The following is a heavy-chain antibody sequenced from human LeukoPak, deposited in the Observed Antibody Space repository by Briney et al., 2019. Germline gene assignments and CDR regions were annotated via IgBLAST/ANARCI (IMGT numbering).Heavy chain of an antibody. J-gene: IGHJ1*01. CDR2: ISGSGGST. CDR3: ARDMMEQQLVVEYFQH. D-gene: IGHD6-13*01. V-gene: IGHV3-23*01. Sequence: PGGSLRLSCAASGFTFSSYAMSWVRQAPGKGLEWVSAISGSGGSTYYADSVKGRFTISRDNAKNSLYLQMNSLRAEDTAVYYCARDMMEQQLVVEYFQHWGQGTLVTVSS. CDR1: GFTFSSYA.